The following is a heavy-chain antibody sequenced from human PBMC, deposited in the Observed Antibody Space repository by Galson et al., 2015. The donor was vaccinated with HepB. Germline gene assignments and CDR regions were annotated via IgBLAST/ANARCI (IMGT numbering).Heavy chain of an antibody. Sequence: SLRLSCAASGFTFSSYGMHWVRQAPGKGLEWVAVISYDGSNKYYADSVKGRFTISRDNSKNTLYLQMNSLRAEDTAVYYCAKGGYCSSTSCYRDAFDIWGQGTMVTVSS. CDR2: ISYDGSNK. CDR3: AKGGYCSSTSCYRDAFDI. J-gene: IGHJ3*02. CDR1: GFTFSSYG. D-gene: IGHD2-2*01. V-gene: IGHV3-30*18.